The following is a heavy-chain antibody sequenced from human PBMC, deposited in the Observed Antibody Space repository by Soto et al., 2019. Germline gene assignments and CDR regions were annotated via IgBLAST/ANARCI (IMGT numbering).Heavy chain of an antibody. CDR3: AREISLIMAPPVY. J-gene: IGHJ4*02. V-gene: IGHV1-18*04. D-gene: IGHD2-8*01. CDR2: VSPYNGNA. CDR1: GYTFSNYA. Sequence: ASVKVSCKTSGYTFSNYAISWVRQAPGQGLEWMGWVSPYNGNANYTEKFQGRVSMTTDTSTTTAYMELTSLTSDDTAIYYCAREISLIMAPPVYWGQGTLFTVSS.